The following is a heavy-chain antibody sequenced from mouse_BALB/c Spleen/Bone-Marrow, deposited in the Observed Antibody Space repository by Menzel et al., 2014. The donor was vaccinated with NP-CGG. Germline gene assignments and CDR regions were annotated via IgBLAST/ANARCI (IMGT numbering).Heavy chain of an antibody. D-gene: IGHD1-1*01. CDR1: GFTFGSYT. CDR3: ARHGYYGSRAMDY. CDR2: ISNGGGST. V-gene: IGHV5-12-2*01. Sequence: EVKLEESGGGLVQPGGSLKLSCAASGFTFGSYTMSWVRQTPEKRLEWVAYISNGGGSTYYPDTVKGRFTISRDNAKNTLYLQMSSLKSEDTAMYYCARHGYYGSRAMDYWGQGTSVTVSS. J-gene: IGHJ4*01.